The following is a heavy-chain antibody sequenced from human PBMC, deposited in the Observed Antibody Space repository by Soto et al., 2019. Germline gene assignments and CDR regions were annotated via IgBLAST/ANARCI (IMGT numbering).Heavy chain of an antibody. CDR1: GGSISSYY. D-gene: IGHD4-4*01. J-gene: IGHJ4*02. V-gene: IGHV4-59*01. Sequence: QVQLQESGPGLVKPSETLSLTCTVSGGSISSYYWSWIRQPPGKGLEWIGYIYYSGSTNYNPSLKSRVTISVDTSKNQFSLKLSSVTAADTAVYYCARMRDGYSFFDYWGQGTLVTVSS. CDR2: IYYSGST. CDR3: ARMRDGYSFFDY.